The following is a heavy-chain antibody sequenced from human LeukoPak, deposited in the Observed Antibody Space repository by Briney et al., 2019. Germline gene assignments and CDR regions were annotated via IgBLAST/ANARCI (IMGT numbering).Heavy chain of an antibody. Sequence: GGSLRLSCEFSGIIFSTYAMNWVRQAPGKGLEWISYISGSSSGSTSIIHYADSVKGRFTISRDNAKDSLHLQMDSLSAEDTAVYYCAGDFWSGYYTEDWGQGALVIVSS. D-gene: IGHD3-3*01. V-gene: IGHV3-48*04. J-gene: IGHJ4*02. CDR3: AGDFWSGYYTED. CDR1: GIIFSTYA. CDR2: ISGSSSGSTSII.